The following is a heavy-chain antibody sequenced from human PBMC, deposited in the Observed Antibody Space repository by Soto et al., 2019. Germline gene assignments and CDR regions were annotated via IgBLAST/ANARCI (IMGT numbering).Heavy chain of an antibody. CDR1: GFTFSSYA. V-gene: IGHV3-23*01. CDR3: AKEGRRNDYGDYDYFDY. J-gene: IGHJ4*02. D-gene: IGHD4-17*01. CDR2: ISGSGGST. Sequence: EVQLLESGGGLVQPGGSLRLSCAASGFTFSSYAMSWVRQAPGKGLEWVSAISGSGGSTYYADSVKGRFTISRDNSKNTLYLQMNSLRAEDTAVYYCAKEGRRNDYGDYDYFDYWGQGTLVTVSS.